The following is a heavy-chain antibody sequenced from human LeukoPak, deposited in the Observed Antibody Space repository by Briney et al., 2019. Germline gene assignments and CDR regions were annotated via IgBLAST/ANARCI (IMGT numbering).Heavy chain of an antibody. Sequence: ASVKVSCKASGYTLTSYHISWVRQAPGQGLELMGWTSPYNGNTNYAQKFQGRVTMTTDTSTSTAYMELRSLRSDDTAVYYCARAGYSNGFDYWGQGTLVTVSS. D-gene: IGHD5-18*01. J-gene: IGHJ4*02. V-gene: IGHV1-18*01. CDR1: GYTLTSYH. CDR2: TSPYNGNT. CDR3: ARAGYSNGFDY.